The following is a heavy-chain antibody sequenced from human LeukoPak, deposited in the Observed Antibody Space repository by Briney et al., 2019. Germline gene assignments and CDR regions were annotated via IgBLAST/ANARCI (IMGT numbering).Heavy chain of an antibody. CDR2: IHFSGST. CDR1: GDYISGYY. J-gene: IGHJ3*02. D-gene: IGHD4-17*01. CDR3: ARHIYCDSVAFDI. V-gene: IGHV4-59*08. Sequence: PSETLSLTCVFSGDYISGYYSSWIRQPPGKGFEWIGYIHFSGSTKYNPSHRGRVDISVDTSRNQFSLRLYSVTAADTALYFCARHIYCDSVAFDIWGQGTLVTVSS.